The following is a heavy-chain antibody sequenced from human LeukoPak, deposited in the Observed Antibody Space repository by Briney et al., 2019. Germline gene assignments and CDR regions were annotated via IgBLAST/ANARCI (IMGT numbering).Heavy chain of an antibody. J-gene: IGHJ3*02. CDR2: IYYDGST. Sequence: PSETLSLTCTVSGASIGSYCWSWIRQAPGKGLEWIGYIYYDGSTNYNPSLKSRVTISVDTSKNQLSLKLNSVTAADTAVYYCARQPIVQRTYALDIWGQGTMVTVSS. CDR3: ARQPIVQRTYALDI. CDR1: GASIGSYC. D-gene: IGHD3-16*02. V-gene: IGHV4-59*08.